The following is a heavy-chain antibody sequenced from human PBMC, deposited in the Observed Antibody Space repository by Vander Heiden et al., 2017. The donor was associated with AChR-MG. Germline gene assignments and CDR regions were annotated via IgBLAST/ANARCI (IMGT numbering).Heavy chain of an antibody. V-gene: IGHV1-69*06. CDR1: GVTFSSYS. Sequence: QVQLVQSGAEVQQPGSSVKLSCQASGVTFSSYSISWVRQAPGKGREWMGGIISICGTANYAQKVQGRVTITADKSTSTAYMEMSSLRAEDTAVYYCAREPNYDSTRPDYYYMDVWGKGTTVTVSS. CDR3: AREPNYDSTRPDYYYMDV. D-gene: IGHD3-9*01. J-gene: IGHJ6*03. CDR2: IISICGTA.